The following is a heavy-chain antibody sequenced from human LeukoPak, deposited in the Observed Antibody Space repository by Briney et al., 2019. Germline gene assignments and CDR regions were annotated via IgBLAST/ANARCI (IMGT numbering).Heavy chain of an antibody. D-gene: IGHD6-19*01. Sequence: SQTLSLTCAISGDSVSSTDAAWNWIRQSPSRGLEWLGRTYYRSKWYSDYAVSVKGRITINPDTSKNQFSLHLKSVTPEDSAVYYCARRTGWLNGHWGQGALVTVSS. CDR3: ARRTGWLNGH. V-gene: IGHV6-1*01. CDR2: TYYRSKWYS. J-gene: IGHJ4*02. CDR1: GDSVSSTDAA.